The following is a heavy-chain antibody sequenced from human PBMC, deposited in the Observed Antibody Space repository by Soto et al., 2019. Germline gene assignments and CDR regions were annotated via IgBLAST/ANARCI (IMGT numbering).Heavy chain of an antibody. V-gene: IGHV4-59*08. CDR1: GGSISSYY. CDR2: IYYSGST. J-gene: IGHJ4*02. D-gene: IGHD1-1*01. Sequence: SETLSLTCTVSGGSISSYYWSWIRQPPGKGLEWIGYIYYSGSTNYNPSLKSRVTISVDTSKNQFSLKLSSVTAADTAVYYCARHGGWNFPFDYWGQGTLVTVSS. CDR3: ARHGGWNFPFDY.